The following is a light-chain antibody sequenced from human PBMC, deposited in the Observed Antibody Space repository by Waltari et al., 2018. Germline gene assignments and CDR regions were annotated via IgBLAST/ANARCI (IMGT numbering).Light chain of an antibody. Sequence: QSALTQPASVSGSPGQSITISCTGTGSDVGSFVYVSWYQQHPDKGPKLIIFHFSNRPSGVSNRCSGSKSGNTASLTISGLQAEDEADYYCSSYTSSGTVIFGGGTKLTVL. V-gene: IGLV2-14*03. CDR1: GSDVGSFVY. CDR3: SSYTSSGTVI. CDR2: HFS. J-gene: IGLJ2*01.